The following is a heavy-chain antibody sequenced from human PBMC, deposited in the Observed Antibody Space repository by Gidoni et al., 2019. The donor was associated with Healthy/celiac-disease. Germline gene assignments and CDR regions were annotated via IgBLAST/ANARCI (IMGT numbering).Heavy chain of an antibody. CDR2: IWYDGSNK. D-gene: IGHD3-22*01. CDR3: ARDWYYYDSSGYSADAFDI. Sequence: QVQLVASGGGVVQPGRSLRLSCAASGFPFSSYGIHWVRQAPGKGLEGVAVIWYDGSNKYYADSVKGRFTISRDNSKNTLYLQMNSLRAEETAVYYCARDWYYYDSSGYSADAFDIWGQGTMVTVSS. CDR1: GFPFSSYG. J-gene: IGHJ3*02. V-gene: IGHV3-33*01.